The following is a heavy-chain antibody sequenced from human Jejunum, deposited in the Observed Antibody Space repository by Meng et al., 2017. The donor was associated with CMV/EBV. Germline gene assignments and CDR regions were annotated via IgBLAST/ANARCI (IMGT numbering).Heavy chain of an antibody. Sequence: FSAYGMHWVRRPPGMGLEWVTFIHFDGSYTYYADSVKCRFTISRDNSRKTLYLHMNSLRDEDTAVYHCAKVLVLGNYPYYYGLDVWGQGTTVTVSS. CDR3: AKVLVLGNYPYYYGLDV. CDR2: IHFDGSYT. J-gene: IGHJ6*02. CDR1: FSAYG. D-gene: IGHD1-7*01. V-gene: IGHV3-30*02.